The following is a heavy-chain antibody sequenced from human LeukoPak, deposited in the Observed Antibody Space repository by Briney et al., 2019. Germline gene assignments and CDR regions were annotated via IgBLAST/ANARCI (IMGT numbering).Heavy chain of an antibody. J-gene: IGHJ6*04. CDR1: GFTFSSYS. CDR3: AREEIVVVPAAIPAGMDV. Sequence: GGSLRLSCAASGFTFSSYSMNWVRQAPGKGLEWVSSIISSSSYIYYADSVKGRFTISRDNAKNSLYLQMNSLRAEDTAVYYCAREEIVVVPAAIPAGMDVWGKGTTVTVSS. CDR2: IISSSSYI. V-gene: IGHV3-21*01. D-gene: IGHD2-2*01.